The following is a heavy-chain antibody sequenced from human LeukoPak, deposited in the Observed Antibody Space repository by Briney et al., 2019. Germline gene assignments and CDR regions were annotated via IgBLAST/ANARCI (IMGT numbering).Heavy chain of an antibody. CDR3: ARDRYYTSDL. J-gene: IGHJ5*02. D-gene: IGHD3-22*01. CDR2: IVSDGSST. CDR1: GFTFSSYW. Sequence: GGSLRLSCAASGFTFSSYWMHWVRQAPGKGLVWVSLIVSDGSSTTYADSVKGRFTISRDNAKNTLYLQMNSLRAEDTAVYFCARDRYYTSDLRGQGTLVTVSS. V-gene: IGHV3-74*01.